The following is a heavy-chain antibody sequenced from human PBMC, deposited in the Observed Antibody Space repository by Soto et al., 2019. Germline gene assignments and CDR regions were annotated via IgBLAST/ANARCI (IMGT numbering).Heavy chain of an antibody. V-gene: IGHV3-23*01. CDR1: GFTFENYA. D-gene: IGHD3-3*01. CDR3: AKDSWAIFGVPAGEYYAMDV. J-gene: IGHJ6*02. CDR2: ISGSGGTT. Sequence: EVQLLESGGAPVQSGGSLRLSCVASGFTFENYAMSWVRQAPGKGLEWVSAISGSGGTTYYSDSVKGRFTIPRDNSKNTVYLQMNDLRVEDAAEYFCAKDSWAIFGVPAGEYYAMDVWGQGTTVTVSS.